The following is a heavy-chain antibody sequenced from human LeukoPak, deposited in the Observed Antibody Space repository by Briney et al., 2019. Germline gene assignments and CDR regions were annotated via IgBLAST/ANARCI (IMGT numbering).Heavy chain of an antibody. Sequence: SETLSLTCTVSSGSISSYYWSWIRQPPGKGLEWIGYIYYSGTTNYNPSLKSRVTLSVDTSKNQFSLRLSSVTAADTAIYYCARKNNNRFDPWGQGTLVTVSS. J-gene: IGHJ5*02. CDR2: IYYSGTT. CDR1: SGSISSYY. V-gene: IGHV4-59*01. CDR3: ARKNNNRFDP.